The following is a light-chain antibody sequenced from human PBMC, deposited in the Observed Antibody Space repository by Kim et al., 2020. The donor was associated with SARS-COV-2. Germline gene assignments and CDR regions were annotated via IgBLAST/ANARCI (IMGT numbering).Light chain of an antibody. J-gene: IGKJ2*01. CDR2: GAS. CDR1: QSISSN. V-gene: IGKV3-15*01. CDR3: QQYNNWPPYT. Sequence: EIVMTQSPATLSVSPGERATLSCRASQSISSNLAWYQHNPGQAPRLLIYGASARATGIPARFSGSGSGTDFTLTISSLQSEDFAVYYCQQYNNWPPYTFGQGTKLEL.